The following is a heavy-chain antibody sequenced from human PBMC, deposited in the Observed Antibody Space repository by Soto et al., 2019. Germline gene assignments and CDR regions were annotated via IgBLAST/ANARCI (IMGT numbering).Heavy chain of an antibody. CDR1: GYSFTSYW. CDR3: ARQRAYYDFWSGYSPPYVDV. D-gene: IGHD3-3*01. V-gene: IGHV5-51*01. CDR2: IYPGDSDT. Sequence: GESLKISFKGSGYSFTSYWIGWVRQMPGKGLEWMGIIYPGDSDTRYSPSFQGQVTISADKSISTAYLQWSSLKASDTAMYYCARQRAYYDFWSGYSPPYVDVWGQGTTVTVSS. J-gene: IGHJ6*02.